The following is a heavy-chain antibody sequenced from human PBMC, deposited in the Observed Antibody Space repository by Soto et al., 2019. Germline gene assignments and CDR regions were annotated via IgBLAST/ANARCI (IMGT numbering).Heavy chain of an antibody. CDR1: GGTFSSYA. V-gene: IGHV1-69*01. CDR3: ARDLSGGYDIPNFDY. D-gene: IGHD3-9*01. J-gene: IGHJ4*02. CDR2: IIPIFGTA. Sequence: QVQLVQSGAEVKKPGSSVKVSCKASGGTFSSYAISWVRQAPGQGLEWMGGIIPIFGTANYAQKFQGRVTITADESTSTAYMELSSLRSEDTAVYYGARDLSGGYDIPNFDYWGQGTLVTVSS.